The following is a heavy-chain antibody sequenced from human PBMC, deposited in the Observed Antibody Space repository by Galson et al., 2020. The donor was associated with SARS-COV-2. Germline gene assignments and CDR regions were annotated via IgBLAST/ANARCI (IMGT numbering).Heavy chain of an antibody. V-gene: IGHV3-30-3*01. J-gene: IGHJ6*02. D-gene: IGHD3-22*01. CDR1: GFTFSSYA. CDR3: ARASGYYSGMDV. Sequence: GGSLRLSCAASGFTFSSYAMHWVRQAPGKGLEWVAVISYDGSNKYYADSVKGRFTISRDNSKNTLYLQMNSLRAEDTAVYYCARASGYYSGMDVWGQGTTVTVSS. CDR2: ISYDGSNK.